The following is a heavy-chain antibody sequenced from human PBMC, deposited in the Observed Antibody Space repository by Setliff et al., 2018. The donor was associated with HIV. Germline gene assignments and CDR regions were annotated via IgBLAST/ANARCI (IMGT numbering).Heavy chain of an antibody. D-gene: IGHD5-12*01. V-gene: IGHV3-21*01. CDR3: ARDWRHGYDLNFDY. CDR1: GFTFSSYS. J-gene: IGHJ4*02. Sequence: GSLRLSCAASGFTFSSYSMNWVRRAPGKGLEWVSSISSISTYIYYADSVKGRFTISRDNAKNSLYLQMNSLRAEDTAMYYCARDWRHGYDLNFDYWGQGTLVTVSS. CDR2: ISSISTYI.